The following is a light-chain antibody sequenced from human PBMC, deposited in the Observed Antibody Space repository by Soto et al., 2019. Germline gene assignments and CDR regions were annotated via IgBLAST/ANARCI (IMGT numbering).Light chain of an antibody. J-gene: IGKJ4*01. Sequence: ETVLTQSPGTLSLSPGERATLSCRASQSVSSNYLAWYQQKPGQAPSLLIYGGSTRATGVPDRFGGSGSGTLFTLTISRLEPEDFAVYYCQQYGSSPLTFGGGTKVDIK. CDR3: QQYGSSPLT. CDR1: QSVSSNY. CDR2: GGS. V-gene: IGKV3-20*01.